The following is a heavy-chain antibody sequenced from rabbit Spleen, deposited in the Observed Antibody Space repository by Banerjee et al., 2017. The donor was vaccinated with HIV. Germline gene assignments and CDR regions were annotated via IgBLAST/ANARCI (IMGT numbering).Heavy chain of an antibody. J-gene: IGHJ4*01. CDR3: ARRNIGNYGNYAGAYNL. Sequence: QSLEESGGGLVQPEGSLTLTCTASGFSFSSNYDMCWVRQAPGKGLEWIANIWLGGNYKETYANWAKGRFTISKTSSTTVTLQMTSLTAADTATYFCARRNIGNYGNYAGAYNLWGPGTLVTVS. V-gene: IGHV1S40*01. CDR1: GFSFSSNYD. CDR2: IWLGGNYKE. D-gene: IGHD4-2*01.